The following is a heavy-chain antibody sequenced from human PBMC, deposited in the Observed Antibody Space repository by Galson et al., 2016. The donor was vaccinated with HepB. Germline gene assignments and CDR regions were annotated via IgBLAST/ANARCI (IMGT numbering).Heavy chain of an antibody. Sequence: SETLSLTCTVSGGSVNSKTYYWSWIRKPPGKGLEWIGYIYYKGSTHYNPPLESRVTISVDRPREQFFLKLNSVTAADTAVYYCARGWFGDLSWAWFDPWGQGTLVTVSS. V-gene: IGHV4-61*01. J-gene: IGHJ5*02. CDR3: ARGWFGDLSWAWFDP. CDR2: IYYKGST. CDR1: GGSVNSKTYY. D-gene: IGHD3-10*01.